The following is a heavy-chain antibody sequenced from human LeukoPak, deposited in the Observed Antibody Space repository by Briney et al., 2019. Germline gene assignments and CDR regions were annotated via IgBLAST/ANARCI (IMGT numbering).Heavy chain of an antibody. CDR2: IYYSGSP. V-gene: IGHV4-59*01. CDR1: GASITDYY. CDR3: AYGGDAYKTGY. D-gene: IGHD5-24*01. J-gene: IGHJ4*02. Sequence: PSETLSLTCSVSGASITDYYWSWIRQPPAKGLEWIGYIYYSGSPNYNPSLKSRVTLSLDTSQNQFSLKLTSVTAADTAVYHCAYGGDAYKTGYWGQGTLVTVSS.